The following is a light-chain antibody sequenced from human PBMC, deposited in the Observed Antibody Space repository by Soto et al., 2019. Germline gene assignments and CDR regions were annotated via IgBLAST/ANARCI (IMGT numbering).Light chain of an antibody. J-gene: IGKJ3*01. CDR1: QDINNC. CDR3: QQYENFPFT. Sequence: DIQMTQSPASLSASVGDRVTITCQASQDINNCLNWYQQKPGKAPKVLIYDASNLKTGVPSRFSGSGSGTDFTFTISSLQPEDIATYYCQQYENFPFTFCPGTKVDVK. V-gene: IGKV1-33*01. CDR2: DAS.